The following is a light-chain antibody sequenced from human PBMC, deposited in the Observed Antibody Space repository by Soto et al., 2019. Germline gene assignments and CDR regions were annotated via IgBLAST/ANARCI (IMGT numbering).Light chain of an antibody. Sequence: SYELTQPPSVSVAPGKTATITCGGNNIGNKRVHWYRQKPGQAPVLLISYDSDRPSGIPERFSGSNSENTATLTISRVEAGDEADYYCQVWDIMTDNYVFGSGTKVTVL. CDR1: NIGNKR. CDR3: QVWDIMTDNYV. CDR2: YDS. J-gene: IGLJ1*01. V-gene: IGLV3-21*04.